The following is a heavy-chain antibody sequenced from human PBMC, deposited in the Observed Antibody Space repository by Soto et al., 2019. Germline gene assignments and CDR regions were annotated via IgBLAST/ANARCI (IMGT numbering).Heavy chain of an antibody. CDR3: AKATATGGGAFDI. Sequence: PGGSLRLSCAASGFICSSYDMSWVRQAPGKGLEWVSTILVDGRTFYVDSVKGRFTIFRDSSNNMVYLQMNSLTAGDTALYYCAKATATGGGAFDICGQGTMVTVSS. D-gene: IGHD2-8*02. CDR2: ILVDGRT. CDR1: GFICSSYD. J-gene: IGHJ3*02. V-gene: IGHV3-23*01.